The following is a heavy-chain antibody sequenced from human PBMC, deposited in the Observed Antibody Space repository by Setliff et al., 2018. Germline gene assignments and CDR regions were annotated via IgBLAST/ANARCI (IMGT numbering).Heavy chain of an antibody. J-gene: IGHJ4*02. D-gene: IGHD5-12*01. CDR1: GFTFTSYA. Sequence: PGGSLRLSCAASGFTFTSYAMHWVRQAPGQRLEWMGWINAGNGNTKYSQKFQGRVTITRDTSASTAYMELSSLRSEDTAVYYCARDMGIVATINYFDYWGQGTLVTVLL. V-gene: IGHV1-3*01. CDR3: ARDMGIVATINYFDY. CDR2: INAGNGNT.